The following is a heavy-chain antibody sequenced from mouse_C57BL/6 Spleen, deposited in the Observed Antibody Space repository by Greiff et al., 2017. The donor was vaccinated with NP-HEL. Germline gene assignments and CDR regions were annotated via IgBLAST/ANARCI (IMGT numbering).Heavy chain of an antibody. D-gene: IGHD2-3*01. CDR2: INYDGSST. J-gene: IGHJ3*01. V-gene: IGHV5-16*01. Sequence: EVKLMESEGGLVQPGSSMKLSCTASGFTFSDYYMAWVRQVPEKGLEWVANINYDGSSTYYLDSLKSRFIISRDNAKNILYLQMSSLKSEDTATYYCARDDGYGPFAYWGQGTLVTVSA. CDR1: GFTFSDYY. CDR3: ARDDGYGPFAY.